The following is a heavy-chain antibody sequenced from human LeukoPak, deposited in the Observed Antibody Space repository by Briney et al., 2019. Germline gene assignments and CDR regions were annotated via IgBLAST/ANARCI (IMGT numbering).Heavy chain of an antibody. Sequence: SQTLSLTCVISGDSVSSNSVAWHWIRQSPARGLEWLGRTYYRSRWYDDFAVSVKGRTTINPDTSKNQFSLQLNSVTPEDTAVYYCARDEPGTIAAAGIFDYWGQGTLVTVSS. V-gene: IGHV6-1*01. CDR1: GDSVSSNSVA. CDR2: TYYRSRWYD. D-gene: IGHD6-13*01. CDR3: ARDEPGTIAAAGIFDY. J-gene: IGHJ4*02.